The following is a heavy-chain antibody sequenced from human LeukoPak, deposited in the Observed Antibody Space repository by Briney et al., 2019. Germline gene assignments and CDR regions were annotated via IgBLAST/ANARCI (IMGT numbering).Heavy chain of an antibody. CDR2: IYYSGST. CDR3: ASRYYDSGGYYFDY. V-gene: IGHV4-39*01. Sequence: PSETLSLTCTVSGGSISSSSYYWGWIRQPPGKGLEWIGSIYYSGSTYYNPSLKSRVTISVDTSKNQFSLKLSSVTAADTAVYYCASRYYDSGGYYFDYWGQGTLVTVSS. J-gene: IGHJ4*02. D-gene: IGHD3-22*01. CDR1: GGSISSSSYY.